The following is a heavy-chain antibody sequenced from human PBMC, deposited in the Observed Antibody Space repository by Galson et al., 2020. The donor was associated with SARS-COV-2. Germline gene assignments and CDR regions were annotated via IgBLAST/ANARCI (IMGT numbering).Heavy chain of an antibody. CDR3: ARERIAVTTIDDYGMDV. V-gene: IGHV4-39*07. Sequence: SETLSLTCAVSGGSITSSSYYWCCIRPPPGKGLECIASNYNSGSTYYNSSHKRRVTISVDTSKNQFSLKLSSVTAADTAVYYCARERIAVTTIDDYGMDVWGQGTTVTVSS. CDR2: NYNSGST. D-gene: IGHD4-17*01. J-gene: IGHJ6*02. CDR1: GGSITSSSYY.